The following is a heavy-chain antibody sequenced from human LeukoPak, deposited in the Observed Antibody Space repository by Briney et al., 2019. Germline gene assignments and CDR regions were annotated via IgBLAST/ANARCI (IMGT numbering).Heavy chain of an antibody. J-gene: IGHJ4*02. CDR2: ISGSGDST. V-gene: IGHV3-23*01. CDR3: AKTYNWNYDY. D-gene: IGHD1-7*01. CDR1: GFTFSSYA. Sequence: GRSLGLSCAASGFTFSSYAMHWVRQAPGKGLEWVSVISGSGDSTYYADSVKGRFTFSRDNSKNTLYLQMNSLRAEDTAVYYCAKTYNWNYDYWGQGTLVTVSS.